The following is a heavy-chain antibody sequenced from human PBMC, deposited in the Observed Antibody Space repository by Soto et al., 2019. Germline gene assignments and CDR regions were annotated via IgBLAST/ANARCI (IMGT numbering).Heavy chain of an antibody. J-gene: IGHJ6*02. CDR3: ARDRRGYSSRWLYGLDV. CDR1: GFTFDDYA. D-gene: IGHD6-13*01. CDR2: ITWNRGSI. V-gene: IGHV3-9*01. Sequence: EVQLVESGGGLVQPGRSLRLSCAASGFTFDDYAMHWVRQAPGKGLEWVSGITWNRGSIGYADSVQGRFTISRDNAKNYLHLQMNSLRVEDTALYYCARDRRGYSSRWLYGLDVWGQGTTVTV.